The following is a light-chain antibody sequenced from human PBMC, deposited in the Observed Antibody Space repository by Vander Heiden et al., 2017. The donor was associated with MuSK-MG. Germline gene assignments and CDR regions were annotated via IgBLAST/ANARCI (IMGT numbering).Light chain of an antibody. Sequence: DIVLTLSPGTLSLSPGERATLSCRASQSVSSSYLAWYQQKPGQAPRHLIYGASSRATGIPDRFGGSGSGTDFTLTISRLEPEDFAVYYCQQYGSSFGGGTKVEIK. CDR1: QSVSSSY. V-gene: IGKV3-20*01. CDR2: GAS. J-gene: IGKJ4*01. CDR3: QQYGSS.